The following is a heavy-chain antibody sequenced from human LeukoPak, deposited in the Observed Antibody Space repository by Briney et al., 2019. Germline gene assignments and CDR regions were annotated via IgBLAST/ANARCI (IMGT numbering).Heavy chain of an antibody. CDR2: MNPNSGNT. Sequence: ASVKVSCKASGYTFTSYDINWVRQVTGQGLEWMGWMNPNSGNTGYAQKFQGRVTMTRNTSISTAYMELSSLRSEDTAVYYCALWGHSSSWPYYYYMDVWGKGTTVTVSS. V-gene: IGHV1-8*01. D-gene: IGHD6-13*01. CDR1: GYTFTSYD. CDR3: ALWGHSSSWPYYYYMDV. J-gene: IGHJ6*03.